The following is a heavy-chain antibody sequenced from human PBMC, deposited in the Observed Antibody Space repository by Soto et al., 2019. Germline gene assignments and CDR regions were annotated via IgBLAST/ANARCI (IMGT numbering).Heavy chain of an antibody. CDR2: IYYSGST. J-gene: IGHJ5*02. Sequence: SETLSLTCTVSGGSISSSSYYWGWIRQPPGKGLEWIGSIYYSGSTYYNPSLKSRVTISVDTSKNQFSLKLSSVTAADTAVYYRARHYDLNWFDPWGQGTLVTVSS. CDR3: ARHYDLNWFDP. V-gene: IGHV4-39*01. D-gene: IGHD3-3*01. CDR1: GGSISSSSYY.